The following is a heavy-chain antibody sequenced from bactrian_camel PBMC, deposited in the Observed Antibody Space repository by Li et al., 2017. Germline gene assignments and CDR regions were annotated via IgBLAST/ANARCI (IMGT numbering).Heavy chain of an antibody. Sequence: HVQLVESGGGSVQSGGSLRLSCSASGYTNSINCMGWFRQVPGMEREGVATIYTDGGQTYYSNSVKGRFTISQDNAKNTVYLQMNSLKPEDTAMHYCTAEPQVNARQPGNTWVCGASFGYRGQGTQVTVS. CDR1: GYTNSINC. D-gene: IGHD6*01. CDR2: IYTDGGQT. CDR3: TAEPQVNARQPGNTWVCGASFGY. J-gene: IGHJ6*01. V-gene: IGHV3S54*01.